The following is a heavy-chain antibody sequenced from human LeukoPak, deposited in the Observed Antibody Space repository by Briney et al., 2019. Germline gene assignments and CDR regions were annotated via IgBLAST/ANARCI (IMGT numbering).Heavy chain of an antibody. CDR3: ARGILAVVVGTDY. V-gene: IGHV1-2*02. CDR1: GYTLTSYY. Sequence: ASVKVSCKASGYTLTSYYMHWVRQAPGQGLEWMGWINPNSGGTNYAQKFQGRVTMTRDTSISTAYMELSRLRSDDTAVYYCARGILAVVVGTDYWGQGTLVTVSS. J-gene: IGHJ4*02. D-gene: IGHD2-2*01. CDR2: INPNSGGT.